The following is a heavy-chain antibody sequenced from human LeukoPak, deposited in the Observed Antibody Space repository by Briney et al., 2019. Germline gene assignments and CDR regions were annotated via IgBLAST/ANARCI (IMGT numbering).Heavy chain of an antibody. J-gene: IGHJ4*02. V-gene: IGHV4-59*12. CDR3: ARDNYYDSSGTHYFDY. D-gene: IGHD3-22*01. Sequence: SETLSLTCTVSGGSISSYYWSWIRQPPGKGLEWIGSIYYSGSTYYNPSLKSRVTISVDTSKNQFSLKLSSVTAADTAVYYCARDNYYDSSGTHYFDYWGQGTLVTVSS. CDR2: IYYSGST. CDR1: GGSISSYY.